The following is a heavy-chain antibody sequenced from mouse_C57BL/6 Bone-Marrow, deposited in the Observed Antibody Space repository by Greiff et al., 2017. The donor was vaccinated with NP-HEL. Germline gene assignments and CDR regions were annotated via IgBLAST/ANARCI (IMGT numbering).Heavy chain of an antibody. CDR3: ARRDYYGSSPGLAY. Sequence: EVKVVESGGDLVKPGGSLKLSCAASGFTFSSYGMSWVRQTPDKRLEWVATISSGGSYTYYPDSVKGRFTISRDNAKNTLYLQMSSLKSEDTAMYYCARRDYYGSSPGLAYWGQGTLVTVSA. D-gene: IGHD1-1*01. CDR1: GFTFSSYG. V-gene: IGHV5-6*02. J-gene: IGHJ3*01. CDR2: ISSGGSYT.